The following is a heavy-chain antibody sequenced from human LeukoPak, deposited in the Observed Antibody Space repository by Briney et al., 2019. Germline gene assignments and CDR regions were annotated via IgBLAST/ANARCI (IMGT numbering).Heavy chain of an antibody. CDR1: GFTFSSYA. Sequence: PGGSLRLSCAASGFTFSSYAMHWVRQAPGKGLEWVSLISSSRFIYYGDSVKGRFTISRDNAKKSLYLQMNSLRAEDTAVYYCARAVYCSGGGCFWYFDLWGRGTLVTVSS. J-gene: IGHJ2*01. CDR3: ARAVYCSGGGCFWYFDL. V-gene: IGHV3-21*01. D-gene: IGHD2-15*01. CDR2: ISSSRFI.